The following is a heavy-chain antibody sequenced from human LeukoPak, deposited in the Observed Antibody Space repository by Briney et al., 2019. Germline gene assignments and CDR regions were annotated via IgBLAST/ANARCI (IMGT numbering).Heavy chain of an antibody. V-gene: IGHV3-64*01. CDR3: TRGFKFGDYVWGSYRYTVATYFDY. Sequence: GGSLRLSCAASGFTFSSYAMHWVRQAPGKGLEYVSAISSNGGSTYYANSVKGRFTISRDNSKNTLYLQMGSLRAEDMAVYYCTRGFKFGDYVWGSYRYTVATYFDYWGQGTLVTVSS. J-gene: IGHJ4*02. CDR2: ISSNGGST. CDR1: GFTFSSYA. D-gene: IGHD3-16*02.